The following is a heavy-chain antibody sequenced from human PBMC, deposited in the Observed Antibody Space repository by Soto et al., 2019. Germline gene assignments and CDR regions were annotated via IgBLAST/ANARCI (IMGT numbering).Heavy chain of an antibody. CDR1: GYTFTGYY. CDR3: ARALGSAPYYFDY. J-gene: IGHJ4*02. CDR2: INPNSGGT. D-gene: IGHD3-10*01. Sequence: ASVKVSCKASGYTFTGYYMHWVRQAPGQGLEWMGWINPNSGGTNYAQKFQGWVTMTRDTSISTAYMELSRLRSDDTAVYYCARALGSAPYYFDYWGQGTLVTVSS. V-gene: IGHV1-2*04.